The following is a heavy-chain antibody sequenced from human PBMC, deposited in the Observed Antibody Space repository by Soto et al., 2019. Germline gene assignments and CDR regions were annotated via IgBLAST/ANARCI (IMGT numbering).Heavy chain of an antibody. CDR2: ISAYNGNT. V-gene: IGHV1-18*01. J-gene: IGHJ3*02. CDR3: ARDGVRGYCSGGSCSHAFDI. Sequence: RLEWMGWISAYNGNTNYAQKLQGRVTMTTDTSTSTAYMELRSLRSDDTAVYYCARDGVRGYCSGGSCSHAFDIWGQGTMVSVSS. D-gene: IGHD2-15*01.